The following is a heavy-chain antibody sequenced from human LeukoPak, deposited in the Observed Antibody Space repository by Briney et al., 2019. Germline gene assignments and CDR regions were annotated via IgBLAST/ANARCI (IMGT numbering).Heavy chain of an antibody. V-gene: IGHV3-23*01. CDR1: GFTFTTYA. CDR2: ISGTGGST. J-gene: IGHJ4*02. Sequence: GRSLRLSCAASGFTFTTYAMSWVRQAPGKGLEWVSLISGTGGSTYYADSVKGRFTISRDNSKSTLYLQMNSLRAEDTAVYYCAKGAYFDFWSGYYTHFWGQGTLVTVSS. D-gene: IGHD3-3*01. CDR3: AKGAYFDFWSGYYTHF.